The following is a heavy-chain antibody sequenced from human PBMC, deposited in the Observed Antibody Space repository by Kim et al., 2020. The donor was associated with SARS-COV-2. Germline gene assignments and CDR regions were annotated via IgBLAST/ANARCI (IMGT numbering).Heavy chain of an antibody. CDR1: GFTFSSYA. J-gene: IGHJ4*02. D-gene: IGHD3-10*01. CDR3: AKKEIIASVY. Sequence: GGSLRLSCAASGFTFSSYAMSWVRQAPGRGLEWVSAISGSAGSTYYADSVKGRFTISRDNSKNTLYLQMNSLRAEDTAIYYCAKKEIIASVYWGQGTLVTVSS. V-gene: IGHV3-23*01. CDR2: ISGSAGST.